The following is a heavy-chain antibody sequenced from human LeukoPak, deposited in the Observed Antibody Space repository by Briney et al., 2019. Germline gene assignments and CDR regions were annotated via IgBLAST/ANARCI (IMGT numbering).Heavy chain of an antibody. Sequence: SETLSLTCAVYGGSFSGYYWSWIRQPPGKGLEWIGEINHSGSTNYNPSLKSRVTISVDTSKNQFSLKLSSVTAADTAVYYCATNYYGSGSYNNWLDPWGQGTLVTVSS. D-gene: IGHD3-10*01. CDR1: GGSFSGYY. J-gene: IGHJ5*02. V-gene: IGHV4-34*01. CDR2: INHSGST. CDR3: ATNYYGSGSYNNWLDP.